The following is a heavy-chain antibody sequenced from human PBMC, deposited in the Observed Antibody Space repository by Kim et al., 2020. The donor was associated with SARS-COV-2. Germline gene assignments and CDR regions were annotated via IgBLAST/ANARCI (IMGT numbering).Heavy chain of an antibody. CDR2: ISTTGGSI. CDR1: GFTFVSYA. V-gene: IGHV3-23*01. D-gene: IGHD1-26*01. Sequence: GGSLRLSCAASGFTFVSYAMSWVRQAPGKGLEWVSGISTTGGSIYYSDSAKGRFTISRDNSRNTLYLQMNSLRVEDTAVYYCAKGPGATGPHYGLYVCG. J-gene: IGHJ6*02. CDR3: AKGPGATGPHYGLYV.